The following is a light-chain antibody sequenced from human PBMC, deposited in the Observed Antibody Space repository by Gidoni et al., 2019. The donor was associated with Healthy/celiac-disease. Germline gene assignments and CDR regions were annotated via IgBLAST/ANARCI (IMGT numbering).Light chain of an antibody. CDR1: SLRSYY. CDR3: NSRDSSGNHYV. J-gene: IGLJ1*01. CDR2: GKN. V-gene: IGLV3-19*01. Sequence: SSELTQDPAGSVALGQTVRITCQGDSLRSYYASWYQQKQGQAPVLVIYGKNNRPSGIPDRFSGSSSGNTASLTITGAQAEDEADYYCNSRDSSGNHYVFGTGTKVTVL.